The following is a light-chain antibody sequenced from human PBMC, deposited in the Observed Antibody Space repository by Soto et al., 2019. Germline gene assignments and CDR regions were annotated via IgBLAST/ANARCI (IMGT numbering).Light chain of an antibody. J-gene: IGLJ1*01. CDR2: VGTGGIVG. CDR1: SGYSNYK. Sequence: QSVLTQPPSASASLGASVTLTCTLSSGYSNYKVVWYQQRPGKGPRFVMRVGTGGIVGSKGDGIPDRFSVLGSGLNRYLTIKNIQEEDESDYHCGADHGSGSNFVYVFGTGTKVTVL. CDR3: GADHGSGSNFVYV. V-gene: IGLV9-49*01.